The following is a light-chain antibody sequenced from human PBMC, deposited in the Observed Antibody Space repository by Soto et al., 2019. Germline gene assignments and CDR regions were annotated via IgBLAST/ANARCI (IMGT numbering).Light chain of an antibody. V-gene: IGLV1-47*01. CDR2: RDN. J-gene: IGLJ3*02. CDR3: EAWDDSLSGPV. Sequence: QSVLTQPPSASGTPGQRVTISCSGSSSNIASNYVCWYQQLPGTAPKVLIYRDNQRPSGVPVRFSGSKSGTSASLAISGLRSEDEADYYCEAWDDSLSGPVFGGGTKLTVL. CDR1: SSNIASNY.